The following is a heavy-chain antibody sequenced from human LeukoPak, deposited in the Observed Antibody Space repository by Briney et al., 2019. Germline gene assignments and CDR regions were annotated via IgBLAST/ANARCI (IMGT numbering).Heavy chain of an antibody. D-gene: IGHD3-10*01. J-gene: IGHJ4*02. CDR3: AKDAVAAVYYGSGSYPYYFDY. CDR1: GFTFSSYG. V-gene: IGHV3-30*18. CDR2: ISYDGSNK. Sequence: GGSLRLSCAASGFTFSSYGMHWVRQAPGKGLEWVAVISYDGSNKYYADSVKGRFTISRDNSKNTLYLQMNSLRAEDTAVYYCAKDAVAAVYYGSGSYPYYFDYWGQGTLVTVSS.